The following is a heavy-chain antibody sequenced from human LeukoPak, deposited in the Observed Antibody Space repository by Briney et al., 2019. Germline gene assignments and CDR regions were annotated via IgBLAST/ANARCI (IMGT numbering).Heavy chain of an antibody. J-gene: IGHJ4*02. CDR1: GFPFSDHY. V-gene: IGHV3-7*01. CDR3: ARNTYYDFWSRHYGLDF. D-gene: IGHD3-3*01. Sequence: GGSLRLSCAASGFPFSDHYMIWIRQAPGKGLEWVANINSDGSDKYYVDSAKGRFTISRDNGKNSLYLEVHSLRAEDTAVYYCARNTYYDFWSRHYGLDFWGQGTLVTVSS. CDR2: INSDGSDK.